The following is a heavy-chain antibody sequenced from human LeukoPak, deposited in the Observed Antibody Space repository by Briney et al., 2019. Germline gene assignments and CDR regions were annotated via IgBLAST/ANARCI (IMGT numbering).Heavy chain of an antibody. V-gene: IGHV3-7*03. Sequence: GGSLRLSCAISGFTFSGFWMSWSRQAPGKGLEWVASINSDGSEGYYADVVKGRFTISRDNAKNSLYLQINSLRAEDTAVYYCATAGSGWSYFDYWGQGTLVTVSS. CDR2: INSDGSEG. CDR3: ATAGSGWSYFDY. CDR1: GFTFSGFW. D-gene: IGHD6-19*01. J-gene: IGHJ4*02.